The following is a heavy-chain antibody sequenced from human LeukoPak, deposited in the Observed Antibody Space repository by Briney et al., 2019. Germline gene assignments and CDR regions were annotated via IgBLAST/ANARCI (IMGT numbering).Heavy chain of an antibody. CDR1: GYTFTGYY. V-gene: IGHV1-2*04. CDR3: ARSGISSGWYWFDP. Sequence: GASVKVSCKASGYTFTGYYMHWVRQAPGQGLEWMGWINPNSGGTNYAQKFQGWVTMTRDTSISTAYMELSRLRSDDTAVYYCARSGISSGWYWFDPWGRGTLVTVSS. J-gene: IGHJ5*02. D-gene: IGHD6-19*01. CDR2: INPNSGGT.